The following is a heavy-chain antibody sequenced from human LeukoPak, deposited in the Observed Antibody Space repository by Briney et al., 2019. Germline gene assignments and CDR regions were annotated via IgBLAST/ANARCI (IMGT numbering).Heavy chain of an antibody. D-gene: IGHD6-19*01. Sequence: GSLRLSCAGFGFTLRCYLVHWVRQASGKGLGWVSRFNSYGSSTSYADSVKGRFTISRDNAKNTLYLQMNSLRAEDTGTYYCARFYFPEEHDRAWYEAHWGQGVLVTVS. J-gene: IGHJ4*02. CDR3: ARFYFPEEHDRAWYEAH. V-gene: IGHV3-74*01. CDR1: GFTLRCYL. CDR2: FNSYGSST.